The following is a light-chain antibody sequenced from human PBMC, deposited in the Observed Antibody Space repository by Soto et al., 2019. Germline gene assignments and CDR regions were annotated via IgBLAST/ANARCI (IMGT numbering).Light chain of an antibody. V-gene: IGKV2-30*01. J-gene: IGKJ1*01. CDR2: RAS. Sequence: DVVMTQSPLSLPVTLGQLASISCKSSQSLVFSDGNAYLNWFQQRPGQSPRRLIYRASNRDSGVPDRFSGSWSGTDFTLQINGVEAEDVGVYYCMQATHWPPTFGRGTRVEIK. CDR3: MQATHWPPT. CDR1: QSLVFSDGNAY.